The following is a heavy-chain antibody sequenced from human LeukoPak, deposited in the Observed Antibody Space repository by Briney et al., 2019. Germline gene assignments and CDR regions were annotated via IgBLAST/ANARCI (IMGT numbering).Heavy chain of an antibody. V-gene: IGHV2-5*01. J-gene: IGHJ4*02. CDR2: IYWNDDK. CDR1: GFSLSTSGVV. D-gene: IGHD3-22*01. CDR3: AQIVPYYYDSSGYYYYFDY. Sequence: KESGPTLVKPTQTLTLTCTFSGFSLSTSGVVVGWIRQPPGKALEWLALIYWNDDKRYSPSLKSRLTITKDTSKNQVVLTMTNMDPVDTATYYCAQIVPYYYDSSGYYYYFDYWGQGTLVTVSS.